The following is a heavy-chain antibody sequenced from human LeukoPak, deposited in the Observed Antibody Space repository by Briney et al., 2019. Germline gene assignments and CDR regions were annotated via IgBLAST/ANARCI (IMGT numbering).Heavy chain of an antibody. CDR2: IIGRGGST. CDR3: AKFALRYCSGGSCHPFDY. D-gene: IGHD2-15*01. Sequence: GGSLRDSCVAPVLTVTRNYMSGVRPAPGKGLEWVAAIIGRGGSTYYADLVKGRSITSRNNSTHTLYMQMNSLRAEHTAVYYCAKFALRYCSGGSCHPFDYWGQGTLVTVSS. J-gene: IGHJ4*02. CDR1: VLTVTRNY. V-gene: IGHV3-23*01.